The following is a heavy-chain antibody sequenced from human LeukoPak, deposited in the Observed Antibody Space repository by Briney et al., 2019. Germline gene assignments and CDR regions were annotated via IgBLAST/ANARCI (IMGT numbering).Heavy chain of an antibody. V-gene: IGHV4-59*01. J-gene: IGHJ6*03. CDR2: IYYGGST. CDR3: ARSRLNTLGYCSSTSCFLGYYMDV. D-gene: IGHD2-2*01. CDR1: GGSFSGYY. Sequence: PSETLSLTCAVYGGSFSGYYWSWIRQPPGKGLEWIGYIYYGGSTNYNPSLKSRFTISVDTSKNQFSLKLSSVTAADTAVYYCARSRLNTLGYCSSTSCFLGYYMDVWGKGTTVTVSS.